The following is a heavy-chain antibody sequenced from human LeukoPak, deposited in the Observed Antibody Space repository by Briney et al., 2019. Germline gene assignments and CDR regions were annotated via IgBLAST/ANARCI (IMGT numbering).Heavy chain of an antibody. V-gene: IGHV3-7*01. CDR2: IKQDGSEK. CDR3: ARPLNSGSYFFDY. J-gene: IGHJ4*02. CDR1: GFTFSSYW. D-gene: IGHD1-26*01. Sequence: GGSLRLSCAASGFTFSSYWMSWVRQAPGEGLEWVANIKQDGSEKYYVDSVKGRFTISRDNAKNSLYLQMNSLRAEDTAVYYCARPLNSGSYFFDYWGQGTLVPVSS.